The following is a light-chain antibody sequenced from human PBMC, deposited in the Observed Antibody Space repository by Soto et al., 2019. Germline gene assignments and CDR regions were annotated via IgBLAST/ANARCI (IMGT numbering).Light chain of an antibody. V-gene: IGLV3-1*01. CDR1: KLGDKY. CDR3: QAWDSSTEV. Sequence: SYELTQPPSVSVSPGQTASITCSGDKLGDKYACWYQQKPGQSPVLVIYQDSKRPSGIPERFSGSNSGNTATLTICGTQAMDEADYYCQAWDSSTEVFGGGTKVTVL. J-gene: IGLJ2*01. CDR2: QDS.